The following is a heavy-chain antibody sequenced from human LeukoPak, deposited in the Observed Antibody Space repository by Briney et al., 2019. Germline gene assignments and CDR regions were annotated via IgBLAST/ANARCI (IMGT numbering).Heavy chain of an antibody. Sequence: GGSLRLSCAASGFTFSSYSMNWVRQAPGKGLEWVSYISSSSSTIYYADSVKGRFTISRDNAKNSLYLQMNSLRAGDTAVYYCARGGLAFDYWGQGTLVTVSS. CDR1: GFTFSSYS. J-gene: IGHJ4*02. CDR2: ISSSSSTI. V-gene: IGHV3-48*01. D-gene: IGHD3-16*01. CDR3: ARGGLAFDY.